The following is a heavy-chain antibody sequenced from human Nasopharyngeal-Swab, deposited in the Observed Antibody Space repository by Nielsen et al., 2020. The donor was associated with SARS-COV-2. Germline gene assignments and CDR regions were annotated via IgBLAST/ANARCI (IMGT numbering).Heavy chain of an antibody. Sequence: VRQMPGKGLEWIGYIYYSGSTNYNPSLKSRVTISVDTSKNQFSLKLSSVTAADTAVYYCARVAAAGGDVWGQGTTVTVSS. D-gene: IGHD6-13*01. J-gene: IGHJ6*02. V-gene: IGHV4-59*01. CDR2: IYYSGST. CDR3: ARVAAAGGDV.